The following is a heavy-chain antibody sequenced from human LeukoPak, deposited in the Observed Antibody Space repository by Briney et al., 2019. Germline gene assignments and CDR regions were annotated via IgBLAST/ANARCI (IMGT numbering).Heavy chain of an antibody. D-gene: IGHD4-23*01. Sequence: RGSLRLSCAASGFTFSSYWMNWVRQAPGKGLVWVSRIASDGSSTTYADSVKGRFSISRDNAKNTLYLQMNSLRVEDTAVYYCARGRPHGNDYWGQGTLVTVSS. CDR1: GFTFSSYW. V-gene: IGHV3-74*01. CDR3: ARGRPHGNDY. J-gene: IGHJ4*02. CDR2: IASDGSST.